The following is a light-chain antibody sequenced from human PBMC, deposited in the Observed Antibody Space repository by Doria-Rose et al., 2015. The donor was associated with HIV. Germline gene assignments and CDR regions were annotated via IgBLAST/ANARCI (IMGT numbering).Light chain of an antibody. CDR2: WAS. Sequence: DIQVTQSPESLGMSLGERATLNCKSNQSLLYTSKNYLAWYQQKPGQPPKLLIYWASTRQSGVPAQFSGSGSGTDFTLTINSLEAEDVAVYYCQQYYDTPSFGPGTTVDIK. J-gene: IGKJ3*01. CDR3: QQYYDTPS. CDR1: QSLLYTSKNY. V-gene: IGKV4-1*01.